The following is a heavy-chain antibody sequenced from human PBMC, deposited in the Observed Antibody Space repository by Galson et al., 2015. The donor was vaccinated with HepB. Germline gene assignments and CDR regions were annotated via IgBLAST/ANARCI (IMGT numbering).Heavy chain of an antibody. V-gene: IGHV3-30*03. J-gene: IGHJ4*02. Sequence: LSLSCAASGFTFSSYGMHWVRQAPGKGLEWVAVISYDGSNKYYADSVKGRFTISRDNSKNTLYLQMNSLRAEDTAVYYCASHGVAVAGSDYWGQGTLVTVSS. CDR3: ASHGVAVAGSDY. CDR2: ISYDGSNK. CDR1: GFTFSSYG. D-gene: IGHD6-19*01.